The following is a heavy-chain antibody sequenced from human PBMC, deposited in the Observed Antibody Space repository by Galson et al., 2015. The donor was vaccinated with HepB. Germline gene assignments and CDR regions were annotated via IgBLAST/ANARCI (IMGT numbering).Heavy chain of an antibody. V-gene: IGHV5-10-1*01. D-gene: IGHD2-15*01. J-gene: IGHJ6*02. Sequence: QSGAEVKKPGESLRISCKGSGYRFADYWVSWVRQTPGKGLAWMGRVDPDDSSAGYDLSFEGRVTMSTDKSINTAYLQWSSLKASDTAMYYCAVGHCSGGGCPVAYYGLDAWCQETTVIVSS. CDR2: VDPDDSSA. CDR3: AVGHCSGGGCPVAYYGLDA. CDR1: GYRFADYW.